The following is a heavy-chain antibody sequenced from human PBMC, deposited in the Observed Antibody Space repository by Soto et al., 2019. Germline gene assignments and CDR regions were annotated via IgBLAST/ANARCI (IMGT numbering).Heavy chain of an antibody. CDR1: GFTFSSYA. D-gene: IGHD3-22*01. V-gene: IGHV3-30*09. Sequence: GGSLRLSCAASGFTFSSYAMHWVRKAPGKGLEWVAVISYDGSNKYYADSVKGRFANSRDNSKNTRYRQMTSETAKDTAVNYCARDDDSAHDFDYWGQGTLVTVSS. CDR3: ARDDDSAHDFDY. CDR2: ISYDGSNK. J-gene: IGHJ4*02.